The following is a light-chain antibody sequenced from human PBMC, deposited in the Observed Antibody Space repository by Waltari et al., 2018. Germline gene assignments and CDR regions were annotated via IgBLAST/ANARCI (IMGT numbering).Light chain of an antibody. J-gene: IGLJ2*01. CDR2: DVS. Sequence: QSALTQPASVSGSPGQSITISCTGTSSDVGGYNYVSWYQQHPGKAPKLMIYDVSNRPSGVSQRFSGSKSGNTASLTISGLQAEDEADYYCSSYISSSTLELFGGVTSLTVL. CDR3: SSYISSSTLEL. V-gene: IGLV2-14*03. CDR1: SSDVGGYNY.